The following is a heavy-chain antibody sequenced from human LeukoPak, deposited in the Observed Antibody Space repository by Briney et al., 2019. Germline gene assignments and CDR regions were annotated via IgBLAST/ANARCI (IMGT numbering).Heavy chain of an antibody. V-gene: IGHV4-39*01. CDR1: GGSISSSSYY. Sequence: SETLSLTCSVSGGSISSSSYYWHWIGQPPGKGLEWIGNMFYSGNTYYNPSLKSRVSISVDASKNQFSLKLSSVTAADTAVYYCARQSTKDSSGWLFDYWGQGTLLTASS. CDR3: ARQSTKDSSGWLFDY. D-gene: IGHD6-19*01. J-gene: IGHJ4*02. CDR2: MFYSGNT.